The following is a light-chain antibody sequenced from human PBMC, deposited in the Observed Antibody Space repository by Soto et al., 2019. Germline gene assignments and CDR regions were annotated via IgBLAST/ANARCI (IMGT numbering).Light chain of an antibody. V-gene: IGKV1-39*01. J-gene: IGKJ4*01. CDR1: RTINSY. Sequence: DVRMTQSPSSLSASVGDTITITCRASRTINSYLKWFQQKPGEPPRLLIYGASTLHDGVPSRFSGSGSGADFTLPISGLQPEDFASYHCQQTYSDISFGGGTKV. CDR3: QQTYSDIS. CDR2: GAS.